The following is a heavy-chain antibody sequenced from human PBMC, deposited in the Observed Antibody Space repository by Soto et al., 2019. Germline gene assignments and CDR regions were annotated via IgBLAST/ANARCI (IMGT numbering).Heavy chain of an antibody. D-gene: IGHD6-19*01. CDR3: AGGGGIAVAGTHLDY. V-gene: IGHV3-23*01. CDR2: IGGSGAGT. J-gene: IGHJ4*02. CDR1: GFTFSSYA. Sequence: EVQLLESGGGLVQPGGSLRLSCAASGFTFSSYAMSWVRQAPGKGLEWVSGIGGSGAGTNYADSVKGRFTISRDNSRTTLYLEMRSLRAEDTAVYYCAGGGGIAVAGTHLDYWGQGTLVTVSS.